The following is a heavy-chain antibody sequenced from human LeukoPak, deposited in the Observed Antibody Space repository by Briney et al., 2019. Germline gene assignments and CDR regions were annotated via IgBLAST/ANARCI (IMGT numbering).Heavy chain of an antibody. J-gene: IGHJ2*01. CDR2: IYHSGRT. D-gene: IGHD6-13*01. Sequence: PSETLSLTCTVSGYSISNGYYWGWMRQPPGKGLEWIGSIYHSGRTHYNPSLKSRVIISVDTSKNQSSLKLSSVTAADTAVYYCARVYYSSSYDYWYFDLWGRGTLVTVSS. V-gene: IGHV4-38-2*02. CDR1: GYSISNGYY. CDR3: ARVYYSSSYDYWYFDL.